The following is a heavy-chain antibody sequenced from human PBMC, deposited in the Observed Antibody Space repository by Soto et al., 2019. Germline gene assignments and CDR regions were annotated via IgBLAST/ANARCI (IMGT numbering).Heavy chain of an antibody. Sequence: SETLSLTCAVYGGSFSGYYWSWIRQPPGKGLEWIGEINHSGSTNYNPSLKSRVNISVDTSKNQFSLKLSSVTAADTAVYYCARGGRITMVRGVIPKFDPWGQVPLVTFSS. CDR3: ARGGRITMVRGVIPKFDP. CDR1: GGSFSGYY. V-gene: IGHV4-34*01. J-gene: IGHJ5*02. CDR2: INHSGST. D-gene: IGHD3-10*01.